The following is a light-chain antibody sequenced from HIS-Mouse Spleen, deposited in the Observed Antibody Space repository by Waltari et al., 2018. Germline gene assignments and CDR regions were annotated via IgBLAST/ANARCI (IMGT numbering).Light chain of an antibody. CDR2: EDS. V-gene: IGLV3-10*01. Sequence: SYELTQPPSVSVSPGQTARITCSGDALPKKYAYWYQQKSGQAPMLVIYEDSKRPSGIPEIFSGSSSGTMATLTISGAQVEDEADYYCYSTDSSGNHRVFGGGTKLTVL. CDR3: YSTDSSGNHRV. CDR1: ALPKKY. J-gene: IGLJ2*01.